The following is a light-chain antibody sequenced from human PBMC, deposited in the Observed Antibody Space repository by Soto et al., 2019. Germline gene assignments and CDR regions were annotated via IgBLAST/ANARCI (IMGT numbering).Light chain of an antibody. CDR3: QQRSNWPRT. Sequence: EIVLTQSPANLSLSPGERATLSCRASQSVSSYLAWYQQKPGQAPRILIYDASNRATGIPARFSGSGSGTDFTLTISSLEPEDFAVYYCQQRSNWPRTFGQGTKVEIK. J-gene: IGKJ1*01. CDR1: QSVSSY. V-gene: IGKV3-11*01. CDR2: DAS.